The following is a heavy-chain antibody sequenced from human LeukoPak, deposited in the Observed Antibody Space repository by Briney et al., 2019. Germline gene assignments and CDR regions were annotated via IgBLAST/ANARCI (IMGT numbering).Heavy chain of an antibody. CDR3: ESYDCDDFGPDY. D-gene: IGHD4-17*01. Sequence: SVKVSCKASGGTFSSYAISWVRQAPGQGLEWMGGIIPLFGTANYAQKSLRRVTITTDESTSTAYMEPSSLRSEDTAVYYCESYDCDDFGPDYWGQGTLVSVSS. V-gene: IGHV1-69*05. CDR2: IIPLFGTA. J-gene: IGHJ4*02. CDR1: GGTFSSYA.